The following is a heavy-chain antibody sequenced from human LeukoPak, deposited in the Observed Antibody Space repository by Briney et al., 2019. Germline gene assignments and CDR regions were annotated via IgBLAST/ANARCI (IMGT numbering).Heavy chain of an antibody. J-gene: IGHJ6*03. CDR3: ARGIRITIFGVANYYMDV. CDR2: IYYSGST. CDR1: GGSISSYY. D-gene: IGHD3-3*01. V-gene: IGHV4-59*01. Sequence: SETLSLTCTVSGGSISSYYWSRIRQPPGKGLEWIGYIYYSGSTNYNPSLKSRVTISVDTSKNQFSLKLSSVTAADTAVYYCARGIRITIFGVANYYMDVWGKGTTVTVSS.